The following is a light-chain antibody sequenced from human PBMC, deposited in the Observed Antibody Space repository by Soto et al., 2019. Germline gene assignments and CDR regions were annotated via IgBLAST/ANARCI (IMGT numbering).Light chain of an antibody. J-gene: IGKJ3*01. V-gene: IGKV1-9*01. CDR1: QDVSRY. Sequence: QLTQSPSSLSASVGDRVTITCRASQDVSRYLAWYQQKAGKAPKLLIYGASTLQSGVPSRFTGFGSGTEFTLTLSSLQPQDLAPHHCQRLQSTPFTFGPGTTVDV. CDR2: GAS. CDR3: QRLQSTPFT.